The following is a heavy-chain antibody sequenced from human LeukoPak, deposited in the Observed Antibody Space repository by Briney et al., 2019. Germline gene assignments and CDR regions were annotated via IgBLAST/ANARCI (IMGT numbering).Heavy chain of an antibody. Sequence: GGSLRLSCAASGFIFSYYGMHWVRQAPGKGLEWVAVIWYDGTNKYYADSVKGRFIISRDNSKNTLYLQMNSLRAEDTAVYYCARERSGGSYFFDYWGQGTLVTVSS. V-gene: IGHV3-33*01. CDR1: GFIFSYYG. CDR3: ARERSGGSYFFDY. CDR2: IWYDGTNK. J-gene: IGHJ4*02. D-gene: IGHD1-26*01.